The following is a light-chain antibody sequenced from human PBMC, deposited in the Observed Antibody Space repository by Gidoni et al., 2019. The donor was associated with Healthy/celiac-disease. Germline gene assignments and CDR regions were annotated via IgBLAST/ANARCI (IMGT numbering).Light chain of an antibody. Sequence: SVFTQPPSVSAAPGQKVTISCSGSSSNIGHNYVTWYRQHPGTAPKLLIYDNDTRPSGIPDRCSGSKSGTSATLGITGLQTGDEADYYCGTWDSSLSAVVFGGGTKLTVL. CDR2: DND. V-gene: IGLV1-51*01. CDR3: GTWDSSLSAVV. CDR1: SSNIGHNY. J-gene: IGLJ2*01.